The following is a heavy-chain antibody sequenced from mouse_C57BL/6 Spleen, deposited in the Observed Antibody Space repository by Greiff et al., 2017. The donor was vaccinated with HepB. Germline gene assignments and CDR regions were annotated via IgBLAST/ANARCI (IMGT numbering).Heavy chain of an antibody. D-gene: IGHD1-1*01. Sequence: EVQLQQSGPELVKPGASVKIPCKASGYTFTDYNMDWVKQSHGKSLEWIGDINPNNGGTNYNQKFKGKATLTVDKSSSTAYMELRSLTSEDTAVYYCARSPVYYGSSYRYFDVWGTGTTVTVSS. CDR3: ARSPVYYGSSYRYFDV. V-gene: IGHV1-18*01. CDR1: GYTFTDYN. J-gene: IGHJ1*03. CDR2: INPNNGGT.